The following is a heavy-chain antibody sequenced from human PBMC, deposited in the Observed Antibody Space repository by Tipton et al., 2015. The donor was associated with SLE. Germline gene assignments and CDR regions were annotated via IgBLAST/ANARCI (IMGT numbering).Heavy chain of an antibody. CDR2: IYYSGST. Sequence: TLSLTCTVSGGSISSGDYYWSWIRQPPGKGLEWIGYIYYSGSTYYNPSLKSRVTISVDTSKNQFSLKLSSVTAADTAVYYCARYGSSSWTDAFDIWGQGTMVTVSS. CDR1: GGSISSGDYY. V-gene: IGHV4-30-4*08. J-gene: IGHJ3*02. CDR3: ARYGSSSWTDAFDI. D-gene: IGHD6-13*01.